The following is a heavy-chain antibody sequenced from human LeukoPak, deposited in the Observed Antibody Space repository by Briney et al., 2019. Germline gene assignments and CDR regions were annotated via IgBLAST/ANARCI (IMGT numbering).Heavy chain of an antibody. Sequence: SQTLSLTCPVSGGSISSGGYYWSWIRQHPGKGLEWIGYIYYSGSTYYNPSLKSRVTISVDTSKNQFSLKLSSVTAADTAVYYCARAKRQIGGYCSSTSCHTNWFDPWGQGTLVTVSS. D-gene: IGHD2-2*01. V-gene: IGHV4-31*03. J-gene: IGHJ5*02. CDR3: ARAKRQIGGYCSSTSCHTNWFDP. CDR1: GGSISSGGYY. CDR2: IYYSGST.